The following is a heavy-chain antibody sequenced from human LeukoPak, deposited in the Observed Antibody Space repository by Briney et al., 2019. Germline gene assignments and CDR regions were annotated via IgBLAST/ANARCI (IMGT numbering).Heavy chain of an antibody. CDR2: INPNSGGT. D-gene: IGHD3-16*01. J-gene: IGHJ4*02. CDR3: ARDNDSRDPPHFDY. CDR1: GYTFTGYY. V-gene: IGHV1-2*02. Sequence: ASVKVSCKASGYTFTGYYIHWVRQAPGQGLEWMGRINPNSGGTKYAQKFQDRVTMTRDTSISTAYMELSSLRSEDTAVYYCARDNDSRDPPHFDYWGQGTLVTVSS.